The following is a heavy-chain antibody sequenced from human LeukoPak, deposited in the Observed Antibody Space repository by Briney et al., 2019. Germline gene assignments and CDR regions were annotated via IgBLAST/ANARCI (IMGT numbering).Heavy chain of an antibody. V-gene: IGHV4-59*01. CDR2: IYYSGST. D-gene: IGHD5-18*01. Sequence: PSETLSLTCTVSGGSISSYYWSWIRQPPGKGLEWIGYIYYSGSTNYNPSLKSRVTISVDTSKNQFSLKLSSVTAADTAVYYCARTLGDSYGLYFFDYWGQGTLVTVSS. J-gene: IGHJ4*02. CDR3: ARTLGDSYGLYFFDY. CDR1: GGSISSYY.